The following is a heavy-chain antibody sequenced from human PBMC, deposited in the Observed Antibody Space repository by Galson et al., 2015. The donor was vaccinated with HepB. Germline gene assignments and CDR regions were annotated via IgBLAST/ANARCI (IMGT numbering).Heavy chain of an antibody. V-gene: IGHV3-53*01. Sequence: SLRLSCAASGFTVSSNYMSWVRQAPGKGLEWVSVIYSGGSTYYADSVKGRFTISRDNSKNTLYLQMNSLRAEDTAVYYCARDLHSYYYDSSGPNWGQGTLVTVSS. CDR3: ARDLHSYYYDSSGPN. CDR2: IYSGGST. CDR1: GFTVSSNY. D-gene: IGHD3-22*01. J-gene: IGHJ4*02.